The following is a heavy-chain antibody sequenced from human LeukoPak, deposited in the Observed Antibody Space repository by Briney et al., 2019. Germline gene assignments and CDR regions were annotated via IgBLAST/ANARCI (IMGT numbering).Heavy chain of an antibody. CDR2: INADGTTT. D-gene: IGHD3-3*01. CDR1: GFNFSDHW. Sequence: GGSLRLSCAASGFNFSDHWMHWVRQVPGRGLVWVSRINADGTTTKYAGSVKGRFTISRDSAKNTVYLQMNSLRDEDAAVYYCAREATIFYDMDVWGQGTTVTVS. J-gene: IGHJ6*02. CDR3: AREATIFYDMDV. V-gene: IGHV3-74*01.